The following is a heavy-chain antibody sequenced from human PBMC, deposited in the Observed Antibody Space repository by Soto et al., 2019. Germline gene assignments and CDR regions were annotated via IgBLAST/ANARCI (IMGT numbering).Heavy chain of an antibody. J-gene: IGHJ4*02. CDR3: ARRYSSGFDF. Sequence: SETLSLTCTVSGGSISSWYWSWIRQPPGKGLEWIGYIYYSGSTNYNPSLKSRFTISVDTSKNQFSLKLSSVTAADTAVYYCARRYSSGFDFWGQGTLVTVSS. D-gene: IGHD6-19*01. V-gene: IGHV4-59*08. CDR1: GGSISSWY. CDR2: IYYSGST.